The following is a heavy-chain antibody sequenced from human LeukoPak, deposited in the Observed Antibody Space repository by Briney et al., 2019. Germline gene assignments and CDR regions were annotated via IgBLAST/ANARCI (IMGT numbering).Heavy chain of an antibody. CDR2: INHSGST. Sequence: PSETLSLTCAAYGGSFSDDYWSWIRQPPGKGLEWIGEINHSGSTNYNPSLKSRVTISIDTSKNQFSLKLTSVTAADTAVYYCARRRGDMIVVAEIDYWSQGSLVTVYS. V-gene: IGHV4-34*01. J-gene: IGHJ4*02. D-gene: IGHD3-22*01. CDR3: ARRRGDMIVVAEIDY. CDR1: GGSFSDDY.